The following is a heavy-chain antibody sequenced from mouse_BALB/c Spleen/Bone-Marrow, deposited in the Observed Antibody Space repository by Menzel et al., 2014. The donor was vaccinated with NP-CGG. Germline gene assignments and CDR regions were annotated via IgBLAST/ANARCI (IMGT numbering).Heavy chain of an antibody. D-gene: IGHD4-1*01. Sequence: EVQLQQSGTDLVKPGASVKLSCTASGFNIKDTYMHWVKQRPEQGLDWIGRIDPASGNVQYDPKLQGRAAITADTSSNTAYLQLSSLTSEDTAVYYCASLTGTFDYWGQGTPLTVSS. CDR2: IDPASGNV. J-gene: IGHJ2*01. V-gene: IGHV14-3*02. CDR1: GFNIKDTY. CDR3: ASLTGTFDY.